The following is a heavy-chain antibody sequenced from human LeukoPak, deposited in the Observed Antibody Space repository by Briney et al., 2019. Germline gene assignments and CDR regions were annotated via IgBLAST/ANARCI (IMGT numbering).Heavy chain of an antibody. D-gene: IGHD5-24*01. J-gene: IGHJ4*02. V-gene: IGHV3-30*03. CDR2: ISYDGSNK. Sequence: GGSLRLSCAASEFTFGSYGMHWVRQAPGKGLEWVAVISYDGSNKYYADSVKGRFTISRDNSKNTLYLQMNSLRAEDTAVYYCASGRRDGYNWGIWGQGTLVTVSS. CDR1: EFTFGSYG. CDR3: ASGRRDGYNWGI.